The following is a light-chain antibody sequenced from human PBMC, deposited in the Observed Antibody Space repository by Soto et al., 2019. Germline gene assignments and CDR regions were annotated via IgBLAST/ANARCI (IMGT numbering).Light chain of an antibody. CDR2: AAS. Sequence: DLRMTQSPSSLSASVGDRVTITCRASQTIANYLNWYQQKPGKAPKLLIYAASSLQSGVPSRFSGSGSGTDFTLTISSLQPEDFATYYCQQSYSTPLTFGGGTKVEIK. CDR1: QTIANY. V-gene: IGKV1-39*01. J-gene: IGKJ4*01. CDR3: QQSYSTPLT.